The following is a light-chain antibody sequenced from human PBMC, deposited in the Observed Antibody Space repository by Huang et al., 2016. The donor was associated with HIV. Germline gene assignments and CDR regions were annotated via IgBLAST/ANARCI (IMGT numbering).Light chain of an antibody. CDR1: QSIVSY. CDR2: DAS. J-gene: IGKJ1*01. CDR3: QQRNNWPPWT. V-gene: IGKV3-11*01. Sequence: EIVLTQSPATLSLSPGEGATLSCRASQSIVSYLSLYQQRPGQAPRLRIYDASIRATVIPARVSGRESGTDFTLTISSLEPEDFAVYYCQQRNNWPPWTFGQGTKVELK.